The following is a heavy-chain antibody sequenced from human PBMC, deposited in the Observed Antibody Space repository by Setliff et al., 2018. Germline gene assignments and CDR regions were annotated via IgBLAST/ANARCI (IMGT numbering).Heavy chain of an antibody. Sequence: ASVKVSCKASGYTFTSYYMHWVRQAPGQGLEWMGIINPSGGSTSYAQKFQGRVTITADESTTTVFMELNSLTSDDAAVYFCAREGGLQGATSYYYFYNYINVWGKGTKVTVSS. CDR3: AREGGLQGATSYYYFYNYINV. J-gene: IGHJ6*03. CDR2: INPSGGST. D-gene: IGHD1-26*01. V-gene: IGHV1-46*01. CDR1: GYTFTSYY.